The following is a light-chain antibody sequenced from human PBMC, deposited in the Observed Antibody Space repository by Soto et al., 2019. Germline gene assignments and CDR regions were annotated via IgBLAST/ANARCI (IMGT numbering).Light chain of an antibody. J-gene: IGKJ2*01. V-gene: IGKV1-9*01. Sequence: DIQLTQSPSFLSASVGDRVTITCRASQGIINYLAWYQQAPGRAPNVLIYAASTLQSGVPSRFSGSGSGTEFTLTISSLQPEDFASYHCQQSHSPPYTFGQGTKLEIK. CDR3: QQSHSPPYT. CDR2: AAS. CDR1: QGIINY.